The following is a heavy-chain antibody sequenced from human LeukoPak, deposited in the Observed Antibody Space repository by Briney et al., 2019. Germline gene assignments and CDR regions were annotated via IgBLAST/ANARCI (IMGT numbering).Heavy chain of an antibody. CDR2: ISGSGGGT. CDR3: ASGSRRFDY. D-gene: IGHD5-12*01. Sequence: SGGSLRLSCAVSGFTFNTYVMSWVRQAPGKGLEWVSAISGSGGGTYYVASVKGRFTISRDNSKNTLYLQMNSLRAEDTAVYYCASGSRRFDYWGQGTLVTVSS. V-gene: IGHV3-23*01. CDR1: GFTFNTYV. J-gene: IGHJ4*02.